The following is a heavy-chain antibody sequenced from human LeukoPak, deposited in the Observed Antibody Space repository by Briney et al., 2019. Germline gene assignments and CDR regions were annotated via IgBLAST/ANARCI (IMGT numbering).Heavy chain of an antibody. CDR2: INPNSGGT. Sequence: ASVKVSCKASGYTFTGYYMHWVRQAPGQGLEWMGWINPNSGGTNYSQEFQGRVTMTRDTSISTAYMELSRLRSDDTAVYYCATDPTVGAKGVWFDPWGQGTRVTVSS. CDR1: GYTFTGYY. V-gene: IGHV1-2*02. D-gene: IGHD1-26*01. CDR3: ATDPTVGAKGVWFDP. J-gene: IGHJ5*02.